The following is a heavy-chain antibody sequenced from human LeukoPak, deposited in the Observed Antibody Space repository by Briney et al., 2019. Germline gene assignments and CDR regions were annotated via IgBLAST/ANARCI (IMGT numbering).Heavy chain of an antibody. V-gene: IGHV3-48*03. CDR2: ISSSVSTI. D-gene: IGHD3-22*01. J-gene: IGHJ4*02. CDR3: AKVRSSGYYPSFDY. CDR1: GFTFSSYE. Sequence: GGSLRLSCAASGFTFSSYEMNWVRQAPGKGLEWVSYISSSVSTIYYADSVKGRFTISRDNSKNTPYLQMNSLRAEDTAVYYCAKVRSSGYYPSFDYWGQGTLVTVSS.